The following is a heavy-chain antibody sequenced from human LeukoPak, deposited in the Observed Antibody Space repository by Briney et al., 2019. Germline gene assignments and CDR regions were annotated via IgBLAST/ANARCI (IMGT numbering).Heavy chain of an antibody. Sequence: ASVKVSCKASGYTFTSYYMHWVRQAPGQGLEWMGLINPSGGTTRYAQKFQGRVTMTRDLSTSTDYMELSSLRSDDTAVYYCARDYDLSGSYYPGDYWGQGTLVTVSS. CDR1: GYTFTSYY. J-gene: IGHJ4*02. CDR3: ARDYDLSGSYYPGDY. D-gene: IGHD1-26*01. V-gene: IGHV1-46*01. CDR2: INPSGGTT.